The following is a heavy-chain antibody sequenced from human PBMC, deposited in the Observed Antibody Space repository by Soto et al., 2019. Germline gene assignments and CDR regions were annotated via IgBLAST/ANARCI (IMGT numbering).Heavy chain of an antibody. CDR3: AKDLGIVATIISNYFDY. V-gene: IGHV3-23*01. J-gene: IGHJ4*02. Sequence: PGGSLRLSCAASGFTFSSYAMSWVRQAPGKGLEWVSAISGSGGSTYYADSVKGRFTISRDNSKNTLYLQMNSLRAEDTAVYYCAKDLGIVATIISNYFDYWGQGTLVTVSS. D-gene: IGHD5-12*01. CDR1: GFTFSSYA. CDR2: ISGSGGST.